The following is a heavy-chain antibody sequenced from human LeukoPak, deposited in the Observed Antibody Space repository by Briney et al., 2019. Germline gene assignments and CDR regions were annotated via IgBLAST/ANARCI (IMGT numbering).Heavy chain of an antibody. J-gene: IGHJ4*02. D-gene: IGHD2-8*01. Sequence: VASVKVSCKASGYTFTGYYMHWVRQAPGQGLEWMGWINPNSGGTNYAQKFQGRVTMTRDTSISTAYMELSRLRSDDTAVYYCAREGDPYCTNGVCPSGGYWGQGTLVTVSS. CDR3: AREGDPYCTNGVCPSGGY. V-gene: IGHV1-2*02. CDR2: INPNSGGT. CDR1: GYTFTGYY.